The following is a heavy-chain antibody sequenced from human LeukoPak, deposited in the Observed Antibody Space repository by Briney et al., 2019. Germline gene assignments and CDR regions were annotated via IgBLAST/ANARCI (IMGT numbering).Heavy chain of an antibody. D-gene: IGHD3-10*02. J-gene: IGHJ6*04. Sequence: GGSLRLSCVASGFTFSSRDWMTWVRQAPGKGLEWVANIKQDGSEKNYVDSVKGRFTISRDNAKNSVDLQMNSLRVEDTGVYYCAELGITMIGGVWGKGTTVTISS. CDR1: GFTFSSRDW. CDR2: IKQDGSEK. V-gene: IGHV3-7*01. CDR3: AELGITMIGGV.